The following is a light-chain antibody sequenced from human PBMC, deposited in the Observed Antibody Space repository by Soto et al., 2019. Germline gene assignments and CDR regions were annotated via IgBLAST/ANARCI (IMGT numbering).Light chain of an antibody. V-gene: IGLV2-14*01. J-gene: IGLJ2*01. Sequence: QSALTQRASVSGSPGQSITISCTGTSSDVGGYNYVSWYQQHPGKAPKLMIYEVSNRPSGVSNRFSGSKSGNTASLTISGLQAEDEADYYCSSYTSSSTYVVFGGGTKVTVL. CDR2: EVS. CDR1: SSDVGGYNY. CDR3: SSYTSSSTYVV.